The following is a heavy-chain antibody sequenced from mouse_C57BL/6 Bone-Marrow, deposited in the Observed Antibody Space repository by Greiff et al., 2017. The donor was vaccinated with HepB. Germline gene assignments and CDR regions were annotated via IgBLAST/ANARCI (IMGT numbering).Heavy chain of an antibody. J-gene: IGHJ1*03. V-gene: IGHV1-69*01. CDR2: IDPSDSYT. Sequence: QVQLQQPGAELVMPGASVKLSCKASGYTFTSYWMHWVKQRPGQGLEWIGEIDPSDSYTNYNQKFKGKSTLTVDKSSSPAYMQLSSLTSEDSAVYYCARGPRYDDWGTGTTVTVSS. CDR1: GYTFTSYW. CDR3: ARGPRYDD. D-gene: IGHD2-12*01.